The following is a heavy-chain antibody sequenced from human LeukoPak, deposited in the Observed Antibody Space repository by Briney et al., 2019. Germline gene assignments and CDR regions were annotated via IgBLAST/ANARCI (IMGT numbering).Heavy chain of an antibody. CDR3: ASRTTVTTSDYYYYGMDV. CDR1: GGSISSGGYY. V-gene: IGHV4-31*03. J-gene: IGHJ6*02. D-gene: IGHD4-17*01. Sequence: SSQTLSLTCTVSGGSISSGGYYWSWIRQHPGKGLEWIGYIYYSGSTYYNPSLKSRVTISVDTSKNQFSLKLGSVTAADTAVYYCASRTTVTTSDYYYYGMDVWGQGTTVTVSS. CDR2: IYYSGST.